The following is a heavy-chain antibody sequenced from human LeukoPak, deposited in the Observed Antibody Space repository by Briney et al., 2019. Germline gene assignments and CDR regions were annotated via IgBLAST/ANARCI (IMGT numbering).Heavy chain of an antibody. CDR2: ISGSGGST. J-gene: IGHJ4*02. Sequence: GGSLRLFCAASGFTFTIYAMSWVRLAPGKWLEWVSAISGSGGSTYYADAVKGRFTISRDNSKNTLYLQMNSLRAEDTAVYYCAKEGNGDYYFDYWGQGTLVTVSS. V-gene: IGHV3-23*01. D-gene: IGHD4-17*01. CDR1: GFTFTIYA. CDR3: AKEGNGDYYFDY.